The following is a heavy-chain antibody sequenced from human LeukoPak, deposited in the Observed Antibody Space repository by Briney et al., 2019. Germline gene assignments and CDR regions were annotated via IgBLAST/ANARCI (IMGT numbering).Heavy chain of an antibody. V-gene: IGHV3-30*18. D-gene: IGHD3-10*01. J-gene: IGHJ4*02. CDR3: EKDLVTGSLDY. CDR1: GFTFSSYG. Sequence: PGGSLRLSCAASGFTFSSYGMHWVRQAPGKGLEWVAVISYDGSNKYYADSVKGRFTISRDNSKNTLYLQMNSLRAEDTAVYYCEKDLVTGSLDYWGQGTLVTVSS. CDR2: ISYDGSNK.